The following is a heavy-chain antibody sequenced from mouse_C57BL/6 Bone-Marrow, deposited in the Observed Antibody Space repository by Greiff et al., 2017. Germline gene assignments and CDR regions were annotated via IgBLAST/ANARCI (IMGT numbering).Heavy chain of an antibody. V-gene: IGHV5-6*01. CDR3: ARQGRGYAMDY. CDR2: ISSGGSYT. CDR1: GFTFSSYG. Sequence: EVQGVESGGDLVKPGGSLKLSCAASGFTFSSYGMSWVRQTPDKRLEWVATISSGGSYTYYPDSVKGRFTISRDNAKNTLYLQVSSLKSEDTAMYYCARQGRGYAMDYWGQGTSVTVSS. J-gene: IGHJ4*01.